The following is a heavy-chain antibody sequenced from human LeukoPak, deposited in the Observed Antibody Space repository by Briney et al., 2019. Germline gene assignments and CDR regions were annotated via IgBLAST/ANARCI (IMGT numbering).Heavy chain of an antibody. Sequence: PGGSLRLSCTVSGFTFSDYWMHWVRQAPDKGLVWVSRINPDGSSISYVDSVKGRFTISRDNAKNTVYLQMNSLRAEDTAVYYCARAGGQRYYDYVWGSYRPDYWGQGTLVTVSS. D-gene: IGHD3-16*02. CDR1: GFTFSDYW. J-gene: IGHJ4*02. CDR2: INPDGSSI. CDR3: ARAGGQRYYDYVWGSYRPDY. V-gene: IGHV3-74*01.